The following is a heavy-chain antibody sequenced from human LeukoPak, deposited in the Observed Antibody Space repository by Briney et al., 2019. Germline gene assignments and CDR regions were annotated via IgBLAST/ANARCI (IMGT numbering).Heavy chain of an antibody. V-gene: IGHV4-59*01. CDR3: AAANWGSFDY. Sequence: SETLSLTCTVSGGSISSYYWSWIRQPPGKGLEWIGDIYHSGGTNYNPSLKSRVTISADTPKNQFSLKLSSVTAADTAVYYCAAANWGSFDYWGQGTLVTVSS. CDR1: GGSISSYY. J-gene: IGHJ4*02. D-gene: IGHD7-27*01. CDR2: IYHSGGT.